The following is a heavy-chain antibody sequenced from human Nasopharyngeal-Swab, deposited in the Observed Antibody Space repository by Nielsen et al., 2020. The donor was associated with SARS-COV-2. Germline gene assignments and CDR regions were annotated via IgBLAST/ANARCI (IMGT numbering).Heavy chain of an antibody. J-gene: IGHJ6*02. D-gene: IGHD6-13*01. CDR3: ARTYSSSYYYYGMDV. V-gene: IGHV4-34*01. CDR2: INRSGST. CDR1: GGSFSGYY. Sequence: SETLSLTCAVYGGSFSGYYWSWIRQPPGKGLEWIGEINRSGSTNYNPSLKSRVTISVDTSKNQFSLKLSSVTAADTAVYYCARTYSSSYYYYGMDVWGQGTTVTVSS.